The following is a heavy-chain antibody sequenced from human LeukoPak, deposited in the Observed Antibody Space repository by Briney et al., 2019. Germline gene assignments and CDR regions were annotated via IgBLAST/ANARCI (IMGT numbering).Heavy chain of an antibody. V-gene: IGHV3-53*01. Sequence: PGGSLSLSCAASGFTVSSNYMSWVRQAPGKGLEWVSVNYSGGSTYYADSVKGRFTISRDNSKNTLYLQMNSLRAEDTAVYYCARSMDCSSTSCYGLEGTYYYYGMDVWGKGTTVTVSS. CDR1: GFTVSSNY. CDR3: ARSMDCSSTSCYGLEGTYYYYGMDV. CDR2: NYSGGST. D-gene: IGHD2-2*01. J-gene: IGHJ6*04.